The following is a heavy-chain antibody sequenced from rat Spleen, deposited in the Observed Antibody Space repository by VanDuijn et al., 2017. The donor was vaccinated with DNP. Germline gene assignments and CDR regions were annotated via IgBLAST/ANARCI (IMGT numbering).Heavy chain of an antibody. Sequence: EVQLVESGGGLVQPGRSLKLSCAASGFTFSDYYMAWVRQAPKKGLEWVASITNTGGNIYYPDSVKGRFTISRDNAKSILYLQMDSLRSEDTATYYCARRGYNSGYGGWFAYWGQGTLVTVSS. J-gene: IGHJ3*01. D-gene: IGHD4-3*01. CDR1: GFTFSDYY. CDR2: ITNTGGNI. CDR3: ARRGYNSGYGGWFAY. V-gene: IGHV5-25*01.